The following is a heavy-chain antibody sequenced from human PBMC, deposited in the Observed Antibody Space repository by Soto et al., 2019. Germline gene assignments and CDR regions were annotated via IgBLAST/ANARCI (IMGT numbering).Heavy chain of an antibody. D-gene: IGHD5-18*01. CDR1: GGSFSGYY. CDR3: ARGVQYSYGYYYYYYMDV. Sequence: PSATLSLTCAVYGGSFSGYYWSWIRQPPGKGLEWIGEINHSGSTNYNPSLKSRVTISVDTSKNQFSLKLSSVTAADTAVYYCARGVQYSYGYYYYYYMDVWGKGTTVTVSS. J-gene: IGHJ6*03. V-gene: IGHV4-34*01. CDR2: INHSGST.